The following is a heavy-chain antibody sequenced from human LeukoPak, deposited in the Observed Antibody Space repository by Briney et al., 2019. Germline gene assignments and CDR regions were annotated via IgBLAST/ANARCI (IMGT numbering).Heavy chain of an antibody. CDR3: ATEVDYYDSSGYYSDY. V-gene: IGHV1-24*01. J-gene: IGHJ4*02. CDR1: GYTLTELS. D-gene: IGHD3-22*01. CDR2: FDPEDGET. Sequence: ASVKVSCKVSGYTLTELSMHWVRQAPGKGLEWMGGFDPEDGETIYAQKFQGRVTMTEDTSTDTAYMELSSLRSEDTAVYYCATEVDYYDSSGYYSDYWRQGTLVTVSS.